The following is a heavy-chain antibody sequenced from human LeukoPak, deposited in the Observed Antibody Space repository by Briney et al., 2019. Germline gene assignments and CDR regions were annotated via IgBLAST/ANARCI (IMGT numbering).Heavy chain of an antibody. V-gene: IGHV3-74*01. J-gene: IGHJ6*02. CDR3: ERDRMTTYGMDV. CDR1: GFTVSSYW. Sequence: PGGSLRHSCAASGFTVSSYWMHWVRQAPGRGRVWVSRIKSDGRNTTYADSVKGRFTIPRDDAKNTLYLQMSSLRVEDTAVYYCERDRMTTYGMDVWGQGTTVTVSS. D-gene: IGHD4-17*01. CDR2: IKSDGRNT.